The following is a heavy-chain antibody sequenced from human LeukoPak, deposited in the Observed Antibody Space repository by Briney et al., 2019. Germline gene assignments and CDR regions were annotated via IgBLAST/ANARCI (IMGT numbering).Heavy chain of an antibody. Sequence: GGSLRLSCAASGFSFSSYNMNWVRQAPGKGLEWVSYITSSSSTIYYADSVKGRFTISRDNANTSLFLQMNSLRDEDTAVYYCARGVSSWYDYWGQGTLVTVSS. J-gene: IGHJ4*02. CDR2: ITSSSSTI. D-gene: IGHD6-13*01. CDR1: GFSFSSYN. CDR3: ARGVSSWYDY. V-gene: IGHV3-48*02.